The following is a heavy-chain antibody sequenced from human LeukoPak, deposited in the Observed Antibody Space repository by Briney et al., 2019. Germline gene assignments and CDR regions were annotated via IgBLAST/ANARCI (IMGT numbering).Heavy chain of an antibody. D-gene: IGHD5-18*01. Sequence: SETLSLTCTVSGGSISSYYWSWIRQPPGKGLEWIGYIYYSGSTNYNPSLKSRVTISVDTSKNQFFLKLSSVTAADTAVYYCARGGYSYGTNWFDPWGQGTLVTVSS. CDR2: IYYSGST. CDR3: ARGGYSYGTNWFDP. V-gene: IGHV4-59*01. J-gene: IGHJ5*02. CDR1: GGSISSYY.